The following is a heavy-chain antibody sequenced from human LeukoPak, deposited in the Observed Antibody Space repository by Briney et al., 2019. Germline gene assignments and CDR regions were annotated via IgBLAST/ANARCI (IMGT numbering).Heavy chain of an antibody. J-gene: IGHJ4*02. CDR2: ISGSGDNT. Sequence: PGGSLRLSCAASGSTFSSYAMSWVRQAPGKGLEWVSGISGSGDNTYYADSVKGRFTISRDNSKNTLYVQVNSLGTEDTAAYYCAKGSYYDSSGSFYFDYWGQGTLVTVSS. D-gene: IGHD3-22*01. V-gene: IGHV3-23*01. CDR1: GSTFSSYA. CDR3: AKGSYYDSSGSFYFDY.